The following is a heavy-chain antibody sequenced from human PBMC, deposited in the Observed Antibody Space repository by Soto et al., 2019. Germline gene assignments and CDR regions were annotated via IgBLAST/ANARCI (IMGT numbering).Heavy chain of an antibody. Sequence: GASVKVSCKASAYTFTNYGISWVRQAPGQGLEWMGWISAYNGNINYEQKFRGIVTMTTDPSTSSAYLEVRSLRSDDTAVYYCARSRSSCNFREFDXWGQGTLDTV. CDR1: AYTFTNYG. J-gene: IGHJ4*02. V-gene: IGHV1-18*01. CDR3: ARSRSSCNFREFDX. D-gene: IGHD6-13*01. CDR2: ISAYNGNI.